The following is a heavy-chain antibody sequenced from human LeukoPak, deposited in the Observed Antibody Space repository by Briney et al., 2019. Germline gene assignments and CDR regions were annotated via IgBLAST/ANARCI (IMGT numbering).Heavy chain of an antibody. CDR3: AVGYCSGGDCYVSNY. CDR2: IRNKANSYTT. V-gene: IGHV3-72*01. J-gene: IGHJ4*02. CDR1: GFTFSSYA. Sequence: HPGGSLRLSCAASGFTFSSYAMSWVRQAPGKGLEWVGRIRNKANSYTTEYAASVKGRFTISRDDSRNSVYLQMNSLETEDTAVYYCAVGYCSGGDCYVSNYWGQGTLVTVSS. D-gene: IGHD2-15*01.